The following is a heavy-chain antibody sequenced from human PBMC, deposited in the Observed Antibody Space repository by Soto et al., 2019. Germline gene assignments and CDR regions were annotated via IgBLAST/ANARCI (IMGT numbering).Heavy chain of an antibody. D-gene: IGHD1-26*01. V-gene: IGHV4-39*01. CDR2: VYYSGST. CDR3: ARQFNSGSYYYFDY. J-gene: IGHJ4*02. Sequence: SETLSLTCTVSGGSISSSSYYWGWIRQPPGKGLERIGSVYYSGSTYYNPSLKSRVTISVDTSKNQFSLKLSSVTAADTAVYYCARQFNSGSYYYFDYWGQGTLVTVSS. CDR1: GGSISSSSYY.